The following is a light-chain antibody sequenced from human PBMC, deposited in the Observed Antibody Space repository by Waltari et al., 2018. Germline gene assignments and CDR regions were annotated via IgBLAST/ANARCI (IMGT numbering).Light chain of an antibody. Sequence: DIVMTQSPDTLAVSLGERATIHCPTSQSVLYRSNNKNYLAWYQQKPGQPPKLLIYRASTRDSGVPDRFIGSGSGTEFTLTIRSLQAEDVAVYYCQQYVRTPSLTFGGGTKVEI. CDR2: RAS. CDR3: QQYVRTPSLT. V-gene: IGKV4-1*01. CDR1: QSVLYRSNNKNY. J-gene: IGKJ4*01.